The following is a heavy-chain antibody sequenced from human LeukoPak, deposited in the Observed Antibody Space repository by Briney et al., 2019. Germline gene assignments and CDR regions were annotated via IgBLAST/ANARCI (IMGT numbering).Heavy chain of an antibody. D-gene: IGHD5-12*01. V-gene: IGHV3-23*01. Sequence: GGSLRLSCAASGFTFSDYYMSWIRQAPGKGLEWVSAISGSGGSTYYADSVKGRFTISRDNSKNTLYLQMNSLRAEDTAVYYCANYRPGSSGYDSGYWGQGTLVTVSS. J-gene: IGHJ4*02. CDR3: ANYRPGSSGYDSGY. CDR2: ISGSGGST. CDR1: GFTFSDYY.